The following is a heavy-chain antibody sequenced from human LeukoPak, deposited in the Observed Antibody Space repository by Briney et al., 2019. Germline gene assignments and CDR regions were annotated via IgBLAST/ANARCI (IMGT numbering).Heavy chain of an antibody. Sequence: GGSLRLSCAASGFTFSSYWMSWVRQAPGKGLEWVANIKQDGSEKYYADSVKGRFTISRDNAKNSLYLQMNSLRAENTAVYYCAKDWAPYYYDSSGYYDYWGQGTLVTVSS. CDR3: AKDWAPYYYDSSGYYDY. V-gene: IGHV3-7*03. D-gene: IGHD3-22*01. CDR2: IKQDGSEK. CDR1: GFTFSSYW. J-gene: IGHJ4*02.